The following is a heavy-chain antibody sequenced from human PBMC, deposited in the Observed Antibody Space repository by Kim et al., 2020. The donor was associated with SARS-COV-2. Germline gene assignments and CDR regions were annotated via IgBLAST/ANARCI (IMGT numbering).Heavy chain of an antibody. D-gene: IGHD6-13*01. CDR2: INPNSGGT. J-gene: IGHJ5*02. CDR1: GYTFTGYY. CDR3: ARVAQLVGGYWFDP. V-gene: IGHV1-2*02. Sequence: ASVKVSCKASGYTFTGYYMHWVRQAPGQGLEWMGWINPNSGGTNYAQKFQGRVTMTRDTSISTAHMELSRLRSDDTAVYYCARVAQLVGGYWFDPWGQGTLVTVSS.